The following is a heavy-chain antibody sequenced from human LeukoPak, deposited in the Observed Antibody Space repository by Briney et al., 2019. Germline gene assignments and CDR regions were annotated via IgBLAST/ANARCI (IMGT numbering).Heavy chain of an antibody. J-gene: IGHJ4*02. Sequence: GGSLRLSCAPSGLTLSTNYMSWVRQAPRKGLEWVSVIYRGGSTYYADSVKGRFTISRDNSKNTLYLQMNSLRSDDTAVYYCARDRRDYYDSSGYYPEDYWGQGTLVTVSS. V-gene: IGHV3-53*05. CDR2: IYRGGST. CDR3: ARDRRDYYDSSGYYPEDY. CDR1: GLTLSTNY. D-gene: IGHD3-22*01.